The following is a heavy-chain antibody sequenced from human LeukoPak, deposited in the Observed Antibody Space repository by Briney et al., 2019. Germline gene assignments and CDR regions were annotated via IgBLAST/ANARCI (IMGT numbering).Heavy chain of an antibody. CDR1: GFTLSNLW. CDR2: IKHDGIDT. J-gene: IGHJ4*02. Sequence: PGGSLRLSCAASGFTLSNLWMTWVRQAPGKGLEWVANIKHDGIDTKYVDSVKGRFTISRDNAKNSLYQQMSSLRAEDTAIYYCARGRHSSGWYHDYWGQGALVTVSS. V-gene: IGHV3-7*04. D-gene: IGHD6-19*01. CDR3: ARGRHSSGWYHDY.